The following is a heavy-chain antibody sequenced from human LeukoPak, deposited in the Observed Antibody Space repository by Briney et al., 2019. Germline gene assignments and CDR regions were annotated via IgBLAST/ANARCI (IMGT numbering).Heavy chain of an antibody. V-gene: IGHV4-39*07. CDR1: GASISSSNCY. CDR2: IYDSGNT. CDR3: ARDIGGGTSDY. Sequence: PSETQSLTCTVSGASISSSNCYWGWIRQPPGKGLEWIGSIYDSGNTNYSPSLKSRITISVDTSNNQFSLKLNSVTAADTAVYYCARDIGGGTSDYWGQGTLVTVSS. J-gene: IGHJ4*02. D-gene: IGHD4-23*01.